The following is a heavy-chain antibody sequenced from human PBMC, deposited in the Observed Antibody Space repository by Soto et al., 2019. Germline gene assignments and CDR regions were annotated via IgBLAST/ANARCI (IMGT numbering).Heavy chain of an antibody. CDR3: ARGKLSDYVWGSYRYHFDY. Sequence: SETLSLTCAVYGGSFSGYYWSWIRQPPGKGLEWIGEINHSGSTNYNPSLKSRVTISVDTSKNQLSLKLSSVTAADTAVYYCARGKLSDYVWGSYRYHFDYWGKGTVVTVSS. D-gene: IGHD3-16*02. CDR1: GGSFSGYY. CDR2: INHSGST. J-gene: IGHJ4*02. V-gene: IGHV4-34*01.